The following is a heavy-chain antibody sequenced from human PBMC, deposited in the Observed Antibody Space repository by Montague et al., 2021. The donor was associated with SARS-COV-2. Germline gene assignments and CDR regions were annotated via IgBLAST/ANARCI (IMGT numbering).Heavy chain of an antibody. CDR3: ARVSGYGSGSSFNWFDS. CDR1: GGSVDIFY. CDR2: IYHSGSV. J-gene: IGHJ5*01. D-gene: IGHD3-10*01. Sequence: SESLSLTCVVSGGSVDIFYWAWLRQSPAKGLEWLGYIYHSGSVNYNPSLKSRLTISIDMSKNLFSLNLTSVTTADTAVYYCARVSGYGSGSSFNWFDSWGQGLVVTVSS. V-gene: IGHV4-59*02.